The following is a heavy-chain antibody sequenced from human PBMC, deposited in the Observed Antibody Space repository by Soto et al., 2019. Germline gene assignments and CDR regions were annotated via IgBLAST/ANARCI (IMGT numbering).Heavy chain of an antibody. V-gene: IGHV3-7*04. CDR1: GFTFSSYW. CDR3: ARHPVERR. D-gene: IGHD1-1*01. CDR2: IKEDGSEK. Sequence: GGSLRLSCAASGFTFSSYWMSWVRQAPGKGLEWVANIKEDGSEKYHVDPVKGRFTISRDNAKNSLYLQMKSLRAEDTAVYYCARHPVERRWGHGTLVTVSS. J-gene: IGHJ4*01.